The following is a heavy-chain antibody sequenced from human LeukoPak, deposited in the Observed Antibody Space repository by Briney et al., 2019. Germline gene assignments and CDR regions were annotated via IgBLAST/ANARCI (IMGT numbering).Heavy chain of an antibody. CDR3: AILGTVPY. CDR1: GGTFISYV. D-gene: IGHD1-26*01. CDR2: AIPFLGKA. Sequence: ASVKVSCKASGGTFISYVISWVRQAPGQGLEWMGGAIPFLGKANYAQKFQDRITITAEKSTTTTYMELRSLRSDDTAIYYCAILGTVPYWGQGTQITVSS. V-gene: IGHV1-69*10. J-gene: IGHJ4*02.